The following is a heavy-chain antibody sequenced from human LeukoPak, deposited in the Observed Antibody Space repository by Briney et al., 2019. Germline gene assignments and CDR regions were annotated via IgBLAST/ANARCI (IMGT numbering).Heavy chain of an antibody. CDR1: GFTFSSYA. D-gene: IGHD6-19*01. J-gene: IGHJ6*02. CDR3: ARPSIAVAGTEYYYGMDV. V-gene: IGHV3-30*04. CDR2: ISYDGSNK. Sequence: PGRSLRLSCAASGFTFSSYAMHWVRQAPGKGLEWVAVISYDGSNKYYADSVKGRFTISRDNSKNTLYLQMNSLRSEDTAVYYCARPSIAVAGTEYYYGMDVWGQGTTVTVSS.